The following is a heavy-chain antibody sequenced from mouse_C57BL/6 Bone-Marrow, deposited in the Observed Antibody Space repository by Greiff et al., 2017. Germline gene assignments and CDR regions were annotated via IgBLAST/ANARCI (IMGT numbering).Heavy chain of an antibody. V-gene: IGHV1-26*01. CDR2: INPNNGGT. Sequence: LVEPGASVKISCKASGYTFTDYYMNWVKQSHGKSLEWIGDINPNNGGTSYNQKFKGKATLTVDKFSSTAYMELRSLTSEDSAVYYCAREPFITTVVARGFAYWGQGTLVTVSA. CDR3: AREPFITTVVARGFAY. D-gene: IGHD1-1*01. CDR1: GYTFTDYY. J-gene: IGHJ3*01.